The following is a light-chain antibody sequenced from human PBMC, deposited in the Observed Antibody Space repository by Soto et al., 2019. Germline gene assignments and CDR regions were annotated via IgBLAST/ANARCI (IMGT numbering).Light chain of an antibody. J-gene: IGLJ1*01. CDR2: DVS. CDR1: SKDVGYYNY. Sequence: LTQPPSASGSPGQSVTIACTGTSKDVGYYNYVSWYQQPPGKAPKLLIYDVSKRPSGVPDRFSGSKSGNTASLTVSGLQAEDEGDYYCSSYAGSDYPYVFGTGTKVTVL. V-gene: IGLV2-8*01. CDR3: SSYAGSDYPYV.